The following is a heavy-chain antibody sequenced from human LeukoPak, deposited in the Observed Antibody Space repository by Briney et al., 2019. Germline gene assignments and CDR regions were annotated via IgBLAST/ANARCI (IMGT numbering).Heavy chain of an antibody. D-gene: IGHD5-12*01. V-gene: IGHV3-72*01. Sequence: GGSLRLSCVASGFTFSDHYVDWVRQAPGKGLEWVVRIRNKASSYTTQYAASVRGRFSISRDDSSLYLQMNSLKTEDTAVYFCTRAGYGHGLDVWGQGTTVTVSS. CDR2: IRNKASSYTT. J-gene: IGHJ6*02. CDR1: GFTFSDHY. CDR3: TRAGYGHGLDV.